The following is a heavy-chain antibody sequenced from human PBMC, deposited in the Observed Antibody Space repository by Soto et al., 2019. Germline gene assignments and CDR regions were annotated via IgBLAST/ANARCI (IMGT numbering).Heavy chain of an antibody. D-gene: IGHD3-22*01. CDR3: ASLPRYYYDSSGYYLQPFDY. CDR1: GGTFSSYA. V-gene: IGHV1-69*12. CDR2: IIPIFGTA. J-gene: IGHJ4*02. Sequence: QVQLVQSGAEVKKPGSSVKVSCKASGGTFSSYAISWVRQAPGQGLEWMGGIIPIFGTANYAQKFQGRVTITADESTSTAYKELSSLRSEDTAVYYCASLPRYYYDSSGYYLQPFDYWGQGTLVTVSS.